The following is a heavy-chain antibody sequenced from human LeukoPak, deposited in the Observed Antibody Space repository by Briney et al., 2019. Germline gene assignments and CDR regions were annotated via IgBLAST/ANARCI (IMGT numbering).Heavy chain of an antibody. CDR3: ARECIAVAGSHYYYYYGMDV. V-gene: IGHV1-2*02. Sequence: ASVKVSCKASGYTFTGYYMHWVRQAPGQGLEWMGWINPNSGGTNYAQKFQGRVTMTRDTSISTAYMELGRLRSDDTAVYYCARECIAVAGSHYYYYYGMDVWGQGTTVTVSS. J-gene: IGHJ6*02. CDR2: INPNSGGT. CDR1: GYTFTGYY. D-gene: IGHD6-19*01.